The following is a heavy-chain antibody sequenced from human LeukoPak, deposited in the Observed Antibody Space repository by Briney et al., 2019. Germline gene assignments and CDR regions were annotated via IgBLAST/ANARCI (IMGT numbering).Heavy chain of an antibody. Sequence: GGSLRLSCAASGFTFSSYAMHWVRQAPGKGLEWVAVISYDGSNKYYADSVKGRFTISRDNSKNTLYLQMNSLRAEDTAVYYCARDGPRGSSTRKKGYYFDYWGQGTLVTVSS. V-gene: IGHV3-30-3*01. CDR1: GFTFSSYA. CDR3: ARDGPRGSSTRKKGYYFDY. J-gene: IGHJ4*02. CDR2: ISYDGSNK. D-gene: IGHD2-2*01.